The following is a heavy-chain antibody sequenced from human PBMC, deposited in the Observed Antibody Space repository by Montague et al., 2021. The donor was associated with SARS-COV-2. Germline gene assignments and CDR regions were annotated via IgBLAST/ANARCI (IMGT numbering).Heavy chain of an antibody. D-gene: IGHD3-10*01. CDR3: ARDPYGSGTYYYYYGMDV. CDR1: GFTFSSYW. V-gene: IGHV3-7*01. CDR2: IKQDGSEK. Sequence: LRLSCAASGFTFSSYWMSWVRQAPGKGLEWVANIKQDGSEKYYVDSVKGRFTISRDNAKNSLYLQMNSLRAEDTAVYYCARDPYGSGTYYYYYGMDVWGQGTTVTVSS. J-gene: IGHJ6*02.